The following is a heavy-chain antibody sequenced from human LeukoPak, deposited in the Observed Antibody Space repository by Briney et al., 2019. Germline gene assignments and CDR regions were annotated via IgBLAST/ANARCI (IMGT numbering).Heavy chain of an antibody. J-gene: IGHJ4*01. V-gene: IGHV4-61*02. Sequence: SQTLSLTCTVSGGSISSGSYYWSWIRQPAGKGLEWIGRIYTSGSTNYNTSLKSRVTISVDTSKNQFSLKLSSVTAADTAVYYCARAPPYSGTPDYWGQGTLVTVSS. D-gene: IGHD1-1*01. CDR2: IYTSGST. CDR1: GGSISSGSYY. CDR3: ARAPPYSGTPDY.